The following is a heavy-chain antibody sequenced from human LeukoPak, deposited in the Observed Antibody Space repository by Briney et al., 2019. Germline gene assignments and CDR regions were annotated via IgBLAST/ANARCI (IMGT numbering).Heavy chain of an antibody. CDR1: GGSVSSGSYY. CDR2: IYYSGST. D-gene: IGHD2-15*01. Sequence: SETLSLTCTVSGGSVSSGSYYWSWIRPPPGKGLEWIGYIYYSGSTNYNPSLKSRVTISVDTSKNQFSLKLSSVTAADTAVYYCARQGQLLLMADYWGQGTLVTVSS. J-gene: IGHJ4*02. V-gene: IGHV4-61*01. CDR3: ARQGQLLLMADY.